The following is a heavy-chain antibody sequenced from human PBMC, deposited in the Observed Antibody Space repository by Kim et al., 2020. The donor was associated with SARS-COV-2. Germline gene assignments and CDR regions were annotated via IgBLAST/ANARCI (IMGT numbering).Heavy chain of an antibody. Sequence: ASVKVSCKASGYTFTSYDINWVRQATGQGLEWMGWMNPNSGNTGYAQKFQGRVTMTRNTSISTAYMELSSLRSEDTAVYYCARAGLPSSWLDYWGQGTLVTVSS. CDR2: MNPNSGNT. CDR1: GYTFTSYD. V-gene: IGHV1-8*01. CDR3: ARAGLPSSWLDY. J-gene: IGHJ4*02. D-gene: IGHD6-13*01.